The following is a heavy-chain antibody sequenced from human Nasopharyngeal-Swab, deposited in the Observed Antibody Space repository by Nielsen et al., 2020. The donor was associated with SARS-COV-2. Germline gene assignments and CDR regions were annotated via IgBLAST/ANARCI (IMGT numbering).Heavy chain of an antibody. V-gene: IGHV1-46*01. CDR1: GYIFTNYY. Sequence: ASVKVSCKASGYIFTNYYMHWVRQAPGQGLEWMGIINPSGGSTSYAQKFQGRVTMTRDTSTSKVYMELSSLRSEDTAVYYCARDGFWGLRLGELSLYLAGMDVWGQGTTVTISS. CDR3: ARDGFWGLRLGELSLYLAGMDV. D-gene: IGHD3-16*02. J-gene: IGHJ6*02. CDR2: INPSGGST.